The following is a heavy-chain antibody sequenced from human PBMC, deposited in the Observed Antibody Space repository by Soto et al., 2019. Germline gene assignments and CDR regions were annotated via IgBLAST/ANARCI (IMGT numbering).Heavy chain of an antibody. V-gene: IGHV3-48*03. CDR3: ARTNGDYGVPKTNWYFDL. CDR2: ISSSGSTI. Sequence: EVQLVESGGGLVQPGGSLRLSCAASGFTFSSYEMNWVRQAPGKGLEWVSYISSSGSTIYYADSVKGRFTISRDNAKNSLYLQMNSLRAEDTAVYFCARTNGDYGVPKTNWYFDLWGRGTLVTVSS. D-gene: IGHD4-17*01. J-gene: IGHJ2*01. CDR1: GFTFSSYE.